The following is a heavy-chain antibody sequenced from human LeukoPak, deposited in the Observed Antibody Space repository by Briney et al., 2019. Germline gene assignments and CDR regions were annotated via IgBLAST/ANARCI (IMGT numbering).Heavy chain of an antibody. CDR1: GGSFSGYY. J-gene: IGHJ4*02. Sequence: SETLSLTCAVYGGSFSGYYWSWIRQPPGKGLEWIGEINHSGSTNYNPSLKSRVTISVDTSKNQFSLKLSFVTAADTAVYYCARGKRESSSFGYWGQGTLVTVSS. V-gene: IGHV4-34*01. CDR3: ARGKRESSSFGY. CDR2: INHSGST. D-gene: IGHD6-6*01.